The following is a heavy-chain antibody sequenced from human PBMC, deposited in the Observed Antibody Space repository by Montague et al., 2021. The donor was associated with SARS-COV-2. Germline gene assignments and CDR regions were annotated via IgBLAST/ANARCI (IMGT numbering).Heavy chain of an antibody. J-gene: IGHJ6*02. CDR2: IDWDDDK. V-gene: IGHV2-70*01. CDR3: ARKGTVRGVIAEPHLYYGMDV. CDR1: GFSLSTSGMC. D-gene: IGHD3-10*01. Sequence: PALVTPTQTLTLTRTFSGFSLSTSGMCVSWIRQPPGKALEWLALIDWDDDKYYSTSLKTRLTISKDTSKHQVVLTMTNMDPVDTATYYCARKGTVRGVIAEPHLYYGMDVWGQGTTVTVSS.